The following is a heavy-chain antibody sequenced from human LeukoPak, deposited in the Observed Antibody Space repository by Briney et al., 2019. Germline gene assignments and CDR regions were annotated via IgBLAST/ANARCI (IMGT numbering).Heavy chain of an antibody. CDR1: GGSISSYY. J-gene: IGHJ4*02. CDR2: IYYSGST. CDR3: ARDSGAAGTDY. D-gene: IGHD6-13*01. V-gene: IGHV4-59*01. Sequence: SETLSLTCTVSGGSISSYYWSWIRQPPGKGLEWIGYIYYSGSTNYNPSIKSRVTISVDTSKNQFSLKLSSVTAADTAVYYCARDSGAAGTDYWGQGTLVTVSS.